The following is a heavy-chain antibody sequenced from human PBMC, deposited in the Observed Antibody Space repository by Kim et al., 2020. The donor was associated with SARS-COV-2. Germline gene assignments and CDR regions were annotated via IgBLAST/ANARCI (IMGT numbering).Heavy chain of an antibody. D-gene: IGHD3-10*01. V-gene: IGHV3-23*01. CDR1: GFTFSSYA. CDR2: ISGSGGST. CDR3: AKEGYYGSGRRGDVDA. J-gene: IGHJ6*02. Sequence: GGSLRLSCAASGFTFSSYAMSWVRQAPGKGLEWVSAISGSGGSTYYADSVKGRFTISRDNSKNTLYLPMNSLRAEDSAVYYCAKEGYYGSGRRGDVDAWGPGSPVSLSS.